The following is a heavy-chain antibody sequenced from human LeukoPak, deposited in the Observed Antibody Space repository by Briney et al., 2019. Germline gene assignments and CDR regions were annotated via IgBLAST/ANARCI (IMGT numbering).Heavy chain of an antibody. V-gene: IGHV3-21*01. CDR2: ISSSSSYM. CDR3: ARGPGSQTNY. J-gene: IGHJ4*02. Sequence: GGSLRLSCAASGFTFSSYSMNWVRQAPGKGLEWVSSISSSSSYMYYADSVKGRFTISRDNAKNSLYLQMNSLRAEDTAVYYCARGPGSQTNYWGQGTLVTVSS. D-gene: IGHD1-26*01. CDR1: GFTFSSYS.